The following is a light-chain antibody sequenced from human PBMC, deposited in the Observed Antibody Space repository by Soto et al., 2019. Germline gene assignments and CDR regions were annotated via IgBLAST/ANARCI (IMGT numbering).Light chain of an antibody. CDR1: KLGNKY. CDR2: QDI. CDR3: QAWDISTVV. J-gene: IGLJ2*01. V-gene: IGLV3-1*01. Sequence: SYELTQPPSVSVSPGQTASITCSGDKLGNKYACWYQQKPGQSPVLVIYQDIKRPSGIPERFSRSNSGNTATLTISGTQAMDEADYYCQAWDISTVVFGGGTKLTVL.